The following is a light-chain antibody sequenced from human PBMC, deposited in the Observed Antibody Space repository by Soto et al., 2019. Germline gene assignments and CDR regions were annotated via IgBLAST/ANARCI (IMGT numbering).Light chain of an antibody. Sequence: DIQLTQSPSFLSASVGDRVSITCRVSQGISSYLAWYQQKPGKAPKLLIYAASTLQSGVPSRFSGSGSGTEFTLTISSLQPEDFATYYCQQLNSYPLTFGGGANVEIK. CDR1: QGISSY. CDR3: QQLNSYPLT. CDR2: AAS. J-gene: IGKJ4*01. V-gene: IGKV1-9*01.